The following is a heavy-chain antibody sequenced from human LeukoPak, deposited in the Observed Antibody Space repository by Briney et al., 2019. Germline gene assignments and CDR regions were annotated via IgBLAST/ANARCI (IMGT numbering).Heavy chain of an antibody. D-gene: IGHD6-6*01. V-gene: IGHV3-33*01. CDR3: ARDRGQVAARPRGNWFDP. CDR2: IWYDGSNK. J-gene: IGHJ5*02. Sequence: PVGSLRLSCAASGFTFSSYGMHWVRQAPRKGLEWVAVIWYDGSNKYYADSVKGRFTISRDNSKNTLYLQMNSLRAEDTAVYYCARDRGQVAARPRGNWFDPWGQGTLVTVSS. CDR1: GFTFSSYG.